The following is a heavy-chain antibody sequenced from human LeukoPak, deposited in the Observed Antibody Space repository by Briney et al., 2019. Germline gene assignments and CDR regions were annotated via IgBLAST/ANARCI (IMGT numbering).Heavy chain of an antibody. V-gene: IGHV4-39*07. Sequence: SETLSLTCTVSGGSISSSGSYWAWVRQPPGKGLEWIANVYYNGNTYYNSSLKSRVTISADTSKNQFSLNLRSVTAADTAVYYCARDHRGDYMDVWGKGTTVTVSS. CDR2: VYYNGNT. CDR1: GGSISSSGSY. J-gene: IGHJ6*03. D-gene: IGHD3-10*01. CDR3: ARDHRGDYMDV.